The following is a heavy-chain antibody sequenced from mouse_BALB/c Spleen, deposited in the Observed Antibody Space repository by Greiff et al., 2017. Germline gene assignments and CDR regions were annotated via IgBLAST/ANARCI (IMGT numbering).Heavy chain of an antibody. CDR2: IWAGGST. Sequence: VQLQESGPGLVAPSQSLSLTCTVSGFSLTSYGVHWVRQPPGKGLEWLGVIWAGGSTNYNSAVMSRLSISKDNSKSQVFFKMNSRQTDDTAMDYCARAPDGYYGAYWGQGTLVTVSA. CDR1: GFSLTSYG. CDR3: ARAPDGYYGAY. J-gene: IGHJ3*01. D-gene: IGHD2-3*01. V-gene: IGHV2-9*02.